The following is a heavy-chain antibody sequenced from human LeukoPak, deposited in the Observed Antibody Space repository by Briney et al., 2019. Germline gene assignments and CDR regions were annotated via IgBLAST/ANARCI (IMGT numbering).Heavy chain of an antibody. Sequence: ASVKVSCKASGYTFTSYDINWVRQATGRGLEWMGWKNPNSGNTGYAQKFQGRVTITRNTSISTAYMELSSLRSEDTAVYYCARARRNYDFWSGILGYWGQGTLVTVSS. CDR1: GYTFTSYD. V-gene: IGHV1-8*03. CDR2: KNPNSGNT. J-gene: IGHJ4*02. CDR3: ARARRNYDFWSGILGY. D-gene: IGHD3-3*01.